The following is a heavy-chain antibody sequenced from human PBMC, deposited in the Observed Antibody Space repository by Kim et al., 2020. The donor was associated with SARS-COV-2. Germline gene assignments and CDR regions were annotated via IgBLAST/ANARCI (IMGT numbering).Heavy chain of an antibody. CDR3: ATGTMVGARHTFDI. Sequence: GGSLRLSCAASGFNFINAWMSWVRQAPGKGLEWVGRVKDRSYGGTSDYAAPVTDRFTISRDDSRSTVYLQVISLKTEDTAVYYCATGTMVGARHTFDIWGQGTMVTVSS. V-gene: IGHV3-15*01. CDR1: GFNFINAW. CDR2: VKDRSYGGTS. J-gene: IGHJ3*02. D-gene: IGHD1-26*01.